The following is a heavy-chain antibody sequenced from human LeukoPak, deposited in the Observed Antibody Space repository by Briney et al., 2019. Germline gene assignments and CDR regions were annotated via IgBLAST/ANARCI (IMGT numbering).Heavy chain of an antibody. CDR2: IYYSGTT. Sequence: SETLSLTCTVSGDSISSGHYYWSWIRQPPGKGLEWIGYIYYSGTTYYNPSLRSRATISIDTSNNQFSLKLSSLTAADTAVYYCARDRAPGVRGVRFDYWGQRTLVTVSS. J-gene: IGHJ4*02. CDR3: ARDRAPGVRGVRFDY. V-gene: IGHV4-30-4*01. CDR1: GDSISSGHYY. D-gene: IGHD3-10*01.